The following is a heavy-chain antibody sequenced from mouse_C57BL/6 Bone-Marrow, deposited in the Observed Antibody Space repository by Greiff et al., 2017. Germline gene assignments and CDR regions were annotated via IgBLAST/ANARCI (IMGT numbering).Heavy chain of an antibody. Sequence: QVQLQQPGAELVKPGASVKLSCKASGYTFTSYWMHWVKQRPGQGLEWIGMIHPNSGSTNYNEKFKSKATLTVDKSSSTAYMQLSSLTSEDSAVYYCARGPYGSNYAMDYWGQGTSVTVSS. V-gene: IGHV1-64*01. J-gene: IGHJ4*01. CDR1: GYTFTSYW. D-gene: IGHD1-1*01. CDR3: ARGPYGSNYAMDY. CDR2: IHPNSGST.